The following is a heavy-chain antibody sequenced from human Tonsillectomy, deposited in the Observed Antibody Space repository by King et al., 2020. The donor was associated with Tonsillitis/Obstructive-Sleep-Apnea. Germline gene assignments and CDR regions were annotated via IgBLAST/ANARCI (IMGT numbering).Heavy chain of an antibody. D-gene: IGHD2-2*01. CDR3: AADYQLASYYYYYMDV. V-gene: IGHV1-58*01. J-gene: IGHJ6*03. Sequence: QLVQSGPEVKKPGTSVKVSCKASGFTFSSSAVQWVRQARGQRLEWIGWIVVGRGNTNYAQKFQERVTITRDMSTSTAYMELSSLRSEDTAVYYCAADYQLASYYYYYMDVWGKGTTVTVSS. CDR2: IVVGRGNT. CDR1: GFTFSSSA.